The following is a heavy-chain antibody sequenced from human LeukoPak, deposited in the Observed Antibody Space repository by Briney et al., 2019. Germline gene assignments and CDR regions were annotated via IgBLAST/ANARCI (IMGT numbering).Heavy chain of an antibody. CDR1: GFTVSYNF. V-gene: IGHV3-66*01. Sequence: GGSLRLSCAASGFTVSYNFMSWVRQAPGKGLAWVSVIHNSGSTFYADSVRGRFTISRDNSKNTLYLQMNSLRAEDTAVYYCARGGTSYYRRFVFDYWGQGGLVTVSS. J-gene: IGHJ4*02. CDR2: IHNSGST. D-gene: IGHD4-11*01. CDR3: ARGGTSYYRRFVFDY.